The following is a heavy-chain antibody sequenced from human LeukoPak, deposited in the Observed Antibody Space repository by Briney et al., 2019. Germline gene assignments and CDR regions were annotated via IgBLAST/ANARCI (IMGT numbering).Heavy chain of an antibody. CDR2: IKQDGSEK. Sequence: GGSLRLSCAASGVTLSSYWMSWVRQAPGKGLEWVANIKQDGSEKYYVDSVKGRFTISRDNAKNSLYLQMNSLRAEDTAVYYCARGPTRANSTDYWGLGALVTVSS. D-gene: IGHD2/OR15-2a*01. CDR1: GVTLSSYW. J-gene: IGHJ4*02. V-gene: IGHV3-7*01. CDR3: ARGPTRANSTDY.